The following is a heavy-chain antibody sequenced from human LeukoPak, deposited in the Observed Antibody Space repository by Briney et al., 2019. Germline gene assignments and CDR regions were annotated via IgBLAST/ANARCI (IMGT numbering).Heavy chain of an antibody. D-gene: IGHD5-18*01. V-gene: IGHV4-34*01. J-gene: IGHJ4*02. CDR3: AREDTAMVYYFDY. Sequence: PSETLSLTCAVYGGSFSGYYWSWIRQPPGKGLEWIGEINHSGSTNYNPSPKSRVTISVDTSKNQFSLKLSSVTAADTAVYYCAREDTAMVYYFDYWGQGTLVTVSS. CDR2: INHSGST. CDR1: GGSFSGYY.